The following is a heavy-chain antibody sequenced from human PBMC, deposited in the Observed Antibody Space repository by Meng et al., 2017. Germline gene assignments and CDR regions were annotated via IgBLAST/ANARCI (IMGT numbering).Heavy chain of an antibody. Sequence: QGQLVQPGAEVKKPGASVKVSCKASGYTFTGYYMHWVRQAPGQGLEWMGRINPNGGGTNYAQKFQGRVTMTRDTSISTAYMELSRLISDDTAVYYCAREGTNSGYDLGGFDYWGQGTLVTVSS. CDR1: GYTFTGYY. CDR2: INPNGGGT. J-gene: IGHJ4*02. CDR3: AREGTNSGYDLGGFDY. V-gene: IGHV1-2*06. D-gene: IGHD5-12*01.